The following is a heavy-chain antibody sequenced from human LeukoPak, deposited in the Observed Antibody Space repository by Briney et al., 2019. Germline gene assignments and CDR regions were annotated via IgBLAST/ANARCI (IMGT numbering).Heavy chain of an antibody. CDR1: GYPFNNYD. D-gene: IGHD6-19*01. CDR3: ARAVRYSSGPLTDLLPYSFDY. CDR2: MNPHSGKT. J-gene: IGHJ4*02. V-gene: IGHV1-8*01. Sequence: ASVKVSCKASGYPFNNYDINWVRQATGQGLEWMGWMNPHSGKTGYAQNFQGRVTITRDTSASTAYMELSGLRSEDMAVYYCARAVRYSSGPLTDLLPYSFDYWGQGTLVTVSS.